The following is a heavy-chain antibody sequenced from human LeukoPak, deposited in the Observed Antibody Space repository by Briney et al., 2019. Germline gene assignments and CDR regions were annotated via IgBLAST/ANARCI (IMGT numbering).Heavy chain of an antibody. J-gene: IGHJ4*02. CDR1: GYTFTNHA. Sequence: GASVKVSYKASGYTFTNHAMQWVRQAPGQRLEWMGWINAGNGNTKYSQNFQGRFIITRDTSAGTVYMDLSSLRSEDTAVYYCARGFWNRGTWGPYYFDYWGQGTLVTVSS. CDR3: ARGFWNRGTWGPYYFDY. V-gene: IGHV1-3*01. D-gene: IGHD3-3*01. CDR2: INAGNGNT.